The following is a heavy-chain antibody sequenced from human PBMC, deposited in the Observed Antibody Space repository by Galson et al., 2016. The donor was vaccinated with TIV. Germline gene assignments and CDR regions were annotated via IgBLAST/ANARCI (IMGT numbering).Heavy chain of an antibody. CDR1: GFIISPYG. J-gene: IGHJ4*02. CDR2: ISSDGNSK. D-gene: IGHD3-22*01. CDR3: ASETFYYEIRDYAPLGF. V-gene: IGHV3-30*03. Sequence: SLRLSCAASGFIISPYGLHWVRQAPGKGLEWVAVISSDGNSKDYADSAKGRFTISRDNSKNTLYLQMSSLRPEDTAVYYCASETFYYEIRDYAPLGFWGQGTLVTVSS.